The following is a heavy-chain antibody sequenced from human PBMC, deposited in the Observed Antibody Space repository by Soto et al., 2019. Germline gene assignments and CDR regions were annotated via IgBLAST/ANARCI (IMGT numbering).Heavy chain of an antibody. CDR1: GYTFTGYY. D-gene: IGHD3-22*01. J-gene: IGHJ4*02. V-gene: IGHV1-2*02. Sequence: ASVKVSCKASGYTFTGYYMHWVRQAPGQGLEWMGWINPNSAGTNYAQKFQGRVTMTRDTSISTAYMELSRLRSDDTAVYYCARARKYYDSSGYYGYWGQGTLVTVSS. CDR3: ARARKYYDSSGYYGY. CDR2: INPNSAGT.